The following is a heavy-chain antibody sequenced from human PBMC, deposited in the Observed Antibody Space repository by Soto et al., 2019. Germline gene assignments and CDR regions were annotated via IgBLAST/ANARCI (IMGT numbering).Heavy chain of an antibody. CDR1: GGSIDSGAFS. V-gene: IGHV4-30-2*01. D-gene: IGHD1-1*01. CDR2: VTHSGTA. CDR3: ARLGGLTEFSGPWYKFEQ. Sequence: SETLSLTCAVSGGSIDSGAFSLSWIRQPPGKGLEWIGYVTHSGTAYSIPSLNGRLTLSVDSSQTQFSLSLRSVTAADTALYYCARLGGLTEFSGPWYKFEQWGRGILVTVSS. J-gene: IGHJ4*02.